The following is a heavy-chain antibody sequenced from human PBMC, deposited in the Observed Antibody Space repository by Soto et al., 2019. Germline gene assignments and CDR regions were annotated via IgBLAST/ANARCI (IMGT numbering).Heavy chain of an antibody. CDR2: IFSIGTT. D-gene: IGHD3-16*01. CDR3: ARVPSPFDYYYAMDV. V-gene: IGHV4-30-4*01. J-gene: IGHJ6*04. Sequence: SETLSLTCTVSGDSISSGNKYWSWIRHPPGKGLEWIGYIFSIGTTYYNPSLKSRLTMSLDASQNQFSLKLNSLTDADTAVYFCARVPSPFDYYYAMDVWGKGTTLTVSS. CDR1: GDSISSGNKY.